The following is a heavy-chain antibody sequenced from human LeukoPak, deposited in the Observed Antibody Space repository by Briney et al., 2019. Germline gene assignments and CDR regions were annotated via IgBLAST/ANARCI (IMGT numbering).Heavy chain of an antibody. V-gene: IGHV3-21*01. J-gene: IGHJ5*02. CDR1: GFTFSSYS. CDR2: ISSSSTYI. Sequence: GGSLRLSCAASGFTFSSYSMNWVRQAPGKGLEWVSSISSSSTYIYYADSVKGRFTMSRDNAKNSLYLQMNSLRAEDTAVYYCARDGSSWFDPWGQGTLVTVSS. D-gene: IGHD1-1*01. CDR3: ARDGSSWFDP.